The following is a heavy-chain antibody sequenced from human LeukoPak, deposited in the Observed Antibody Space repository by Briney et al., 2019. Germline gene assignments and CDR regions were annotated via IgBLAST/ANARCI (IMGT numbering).Heavy chain of an antibody. CDR3: ARGSLHCSSTSCYLGIYYYGMDV. J-gene: IGHJ6*02. D-gene: IGHD2-2*01. CDR2: MNANSGNT. V-gene: IGHV1-8*01. CDR1: GYTFTSYD. Sequence: ASVKVSCKASGYTFTSYDINWVRQATGQGLEWMGWMNANSGNTDYAQKFQGRVTMTRNTSTSTAYMELSSLRSEDTAVYYCARGSLHCSSTSCYLGIYYYGMDVWGQGTTVTVSS.